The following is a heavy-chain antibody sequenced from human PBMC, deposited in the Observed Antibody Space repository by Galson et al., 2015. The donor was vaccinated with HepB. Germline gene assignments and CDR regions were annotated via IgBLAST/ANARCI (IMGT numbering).Heavy chain of an antibody. D-gene: IGHD6-19*01. CDR1: GFTFTSSA. CDR3: AAGCYSSGCPDYFDY. Sequence: SVKVSCKASGFTFTSSAVQWVRQARGQRLEWIGWIVVGSGNTNYAQKFQERVTITRDMSTSTAYMELSSLRSEDTAVYYCAAGCYSSGCPDYFDYWGQGTLVTVSS. J-gene: IGHJ4*02. V-gene: IGHV1-58*01. CDR2: IVVGSGNT.